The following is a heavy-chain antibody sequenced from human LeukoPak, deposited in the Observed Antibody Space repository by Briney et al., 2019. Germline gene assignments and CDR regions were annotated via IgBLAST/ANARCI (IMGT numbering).Heavy chain of an antibody. J-gene: IGHJ4*02. CDR1: GFTFSSYS. CDR2: ISSSSSYI. D-gene: IGHD2-15*01. CDR3: VRGAPYCSGGSCMYYFDY. Sequence: GGSLRLSCAASGFTFSSYSMNWVRQAPGKALEWVSSISSSSSYIYYADSVKGRFTISRDNAKNSLYLQMNSLRAEDTAVYYCVRGAPYCSGGSCMYYFDYWGQGTLVTVSS. V-gene: IGHV3-21*01.